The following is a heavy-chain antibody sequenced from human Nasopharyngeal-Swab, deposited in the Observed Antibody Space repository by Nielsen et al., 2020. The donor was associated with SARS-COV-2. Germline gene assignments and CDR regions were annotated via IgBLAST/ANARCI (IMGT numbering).Heavy chain of an antibody. J-gene: IGHJ4*02. V-gene: IGHV4-34*01. CDR1: GFSFSGYY. CDR3: ARGRRGSSWYFFYFDY. D-gene: IGHD6-13*01. Sequence: SETLSLPCAVYGFSFSGYYLIWIRQPPGKGLEWIGEINHSGSTNYNPSLKSRVTISVDTSKNQLSLKLSSVTAADTAVYYCARGRRGSSWYFFYFDYWGQGTLVTVSS. CDR2: INHSGST.